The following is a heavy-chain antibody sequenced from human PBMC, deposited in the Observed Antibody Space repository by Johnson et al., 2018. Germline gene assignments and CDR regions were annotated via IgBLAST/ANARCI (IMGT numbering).Heavy chain of an antibody. CDR1: GFTFDDYA. V-gene: IGHV3-9*01. D-gene: IGHD6-13*01. J-gene: IGHJ4*02. CDR3: ARLSTSSSRGY. CDR2: ISSNSIGI. Sequence: VQLVQSGGGLVQPGRSLRLSCEASGFTFDDYAMHWVRQAPGKGLEWVSGISSNSIGIGYVDSVKGRFTISRDNAKNSLYLQMRSLTDEDTATYYCARLSTSSSRGYWGQGTLVTVSS.